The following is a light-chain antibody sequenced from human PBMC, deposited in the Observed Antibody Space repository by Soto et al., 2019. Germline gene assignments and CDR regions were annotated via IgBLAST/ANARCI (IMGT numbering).Light chain of an antibody. J-gene: IGKJ1*01. CDR2: GAS. CDR1: QSVSSN. V-gene: IGKV3-15*01. Sequence: EIVMTQSPATLSVSPGERATLSCRASQSVSSNLAWYQQKPGQAPRLLIYGASTRATGIPARFSGSGSGTEFTLTNRSLQSEDFAVYYCQQYNNWPRTFGQGTTVES. CDR3: QQYNNWPRT.